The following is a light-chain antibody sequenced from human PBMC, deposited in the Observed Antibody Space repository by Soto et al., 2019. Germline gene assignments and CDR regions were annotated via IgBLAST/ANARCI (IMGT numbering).Light chain of an antibody. Sequence: EIVMTQSPATLSVSPGERATLSCRASQSVSSNLGWYQQKPGQAPRLLIYGADTRATGIPARFSGSGSGTEFTLIISSLQSEDFAVYYCHQYNNWSRTFGQGTKVEIK. CDR3: HQYNNWSRT. CDR1: QSVSSN. CDR2: GAD. J-gene: IGKJ1*01. V-gene: IGKV3-15*01.